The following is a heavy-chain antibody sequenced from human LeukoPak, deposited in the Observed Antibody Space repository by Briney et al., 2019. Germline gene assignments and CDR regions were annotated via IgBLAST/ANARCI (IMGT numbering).Heavy chain of an antibody. Sequence: TLSLTCAISGDSVSSKSATWNWIRQSPSRGLEWLGKTYYRSKWYNDSAVSVTSRITISPDTSKNQFSLQLNSVTPEDTAVYYCARDPRVSAGWQFDYWGQGTLVTVSS. V-gene: IGHV6-1*01. D-gene: IGHD6-19*01. CDR1: GDSVSSKSAT. CDR3: ARDPRVSAGWQFDY. J-gene: IGHJ4*02. CDR2: TYYRSKWYN.